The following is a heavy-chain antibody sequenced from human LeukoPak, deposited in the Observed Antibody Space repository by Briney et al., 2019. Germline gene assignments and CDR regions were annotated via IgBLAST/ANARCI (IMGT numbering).Heavy chain of an antibody. V-gene: IGHV3-23*01. Sequence: GGSLRRSCAASGFAFSSQAMGWVRQAPGKGLEWVSVISDSGSIIYYADSVKGRFTISRDNSKNALFLQMNSLRADDTAVYYCAKDARRTSGWYFFDYWGQGTLVTVSS. J-gene: IGHJ4*02. CDR3: AKDARRTSGWYFFDY. CDR2: ISDSGSII. CDR1: GFAFSSQA. D-gene: IGHD6-19*01.